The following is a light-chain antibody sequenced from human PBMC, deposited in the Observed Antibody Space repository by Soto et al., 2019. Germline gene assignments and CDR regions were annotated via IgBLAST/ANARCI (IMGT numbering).Light chain of an antibody. J-gene: IGKJ1*01. CDR3: RLDGNSRWT. CDR1: QSVSSRY. CDR2: GAS. Sequence: EIVLTQSPGTLSESPGERATLSCRASQSVSSRYLAWYQQKPGQAPRLLISGASTRATGIPDRFSGSGSGKDFTLTISILEPGEHAGDLWRLDGNSRWTFGQVRKMDIK. V-gene: IGKV3-20*01.